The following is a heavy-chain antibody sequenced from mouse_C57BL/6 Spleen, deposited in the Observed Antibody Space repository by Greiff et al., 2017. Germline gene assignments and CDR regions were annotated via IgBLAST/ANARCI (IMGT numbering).Heavy chain of an antibody. CDR1: GYTFTDYY. Sequence: EVQLQQSVPELVKPGASVKISCKASGYTFTDYYMNWVKQSHGKSLEWIGDINPNNGGTSYNQKFKGKATLTVDKSSSTAYMELRSLTSEDSAVYYCARWGFAYWGQGALVTVSA. CDR3: ARWGFAY. J-gene: IGHJ3*01. CDR2: INPNNGGT. V-gene: IGHV1-26*01.